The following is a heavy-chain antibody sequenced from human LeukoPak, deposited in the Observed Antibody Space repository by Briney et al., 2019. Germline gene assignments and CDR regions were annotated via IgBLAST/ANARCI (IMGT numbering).Heavy chain of an antibody. CDR2: ISSSGSTR. D-gene: IGHD6-13*01. CDR3: ARGIGSSTWPLAL. CDR1: GFTFSSYE. J-gene: IGHJ4*02. Sequence: GGSLRLSCAASGFTFSSYEMNWVRQAPGKGLEWVSYISSSGSTRYYADSVKGRFTISRDNAKNSLYLQLNSLRAEDSAVYYCARGIGSSTWPLALWGQGTLVTVSS. V-gene: IGHV3-48*03.